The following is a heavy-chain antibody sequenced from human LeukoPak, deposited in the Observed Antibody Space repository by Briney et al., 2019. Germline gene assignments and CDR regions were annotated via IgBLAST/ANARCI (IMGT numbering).Heavy chain of an antibody. V-gene: IGHV4-34*01. CDR3: ARGGGGGATSFDY. D-gene: IGHD1-26*01. CDR2: INHSGST. J-gene: IGHJ4*02. Sequence: GSLRLSCAASGFTFSTYWMSWIRQPPGKGLEWIGEINHSGSTNYNPSLKSRVTISVDTSKNQFSLKLSSVTAADTAVYYCARGGGGGATSFDYWGQGTLVTVSS. CDR1: GFTFSTYW.